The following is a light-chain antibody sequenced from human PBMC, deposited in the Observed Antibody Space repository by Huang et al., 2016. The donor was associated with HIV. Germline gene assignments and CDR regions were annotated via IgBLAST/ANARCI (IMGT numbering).Light chain of an antibody. Sequence: DIQMTQSPSSLSASVGDKVTITCRASQSISNYFNWYQQKPGKAPKLLIYAASSLQSGVPSRFSGSGSGTDFILTISSLQPEDCATYYCQQSYSTPRTFGQGTRLEIK. CDR1: QSISNY. CDR2: AAS. V-gene: IGKV1-39*01. J-gene: IGKJ5*01. CDR3: QQSYSTPRT.